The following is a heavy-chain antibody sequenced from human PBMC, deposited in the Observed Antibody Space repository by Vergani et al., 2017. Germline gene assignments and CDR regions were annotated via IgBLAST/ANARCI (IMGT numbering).Heavy chain of an antibody. CDR2: TWYDGNNK. Sequence: QVQLVESGGGVVQPGRSLKLSCAASGFTFNQYGMHWVRQAPGKGLEWVAVTWYDGNNKQYADSVKGRFTISRDNSKSTMYLEMNSLRDEDTGVYYCARDLRLHYNRFDPWGKGTRVTVSS. J-gene: IGHJ5*02. CDR3: ARDLRLHYNRFDP. CDR1: GFTFNQYG. D-gene: IGHD1-14*01. V-gene: IGHV3-33*01.